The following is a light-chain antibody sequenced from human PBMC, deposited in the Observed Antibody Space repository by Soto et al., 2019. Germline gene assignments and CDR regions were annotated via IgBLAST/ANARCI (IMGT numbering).Light chain of an antibody. Sequence: IVLTQSPGTLSLSPGERATLSCRASQNVGSTLAWYQQKPGQAPRLLIYDAFNRATGIPARFSGGGSGTDFTLTVSSLEAEDCAVYYCQQRTTWAYTFGQGTRLQI. CDR1: QNVGST. V-gene: IGKV3-11*01. CDR3: QQRTTWAYT. J-gene: IGKJ2*01. CDR2: DAF.